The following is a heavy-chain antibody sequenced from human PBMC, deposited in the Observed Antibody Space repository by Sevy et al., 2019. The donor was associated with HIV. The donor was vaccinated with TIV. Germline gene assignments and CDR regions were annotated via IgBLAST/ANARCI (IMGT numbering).Heavy chain of an antibody. J-gene: IGHJ4*02. V-gene: IGHV1-24*01. CDR1: GYSLSNLA. D-gene: IGHD3-22*01. CDR2: FDPEDGET. Sequence: ASVKVSCKVSGYSLSNLAMHWVRQAPGKGLEWMGTFDPEDGETIYAQNFQGRVTLTEDTSTDTAYMELSSLRSEDTAMFYCAVTKDYYENSGNPFDYWGQGTLVTVSS. CDR3: AVTKDYYENSGNPFDY.